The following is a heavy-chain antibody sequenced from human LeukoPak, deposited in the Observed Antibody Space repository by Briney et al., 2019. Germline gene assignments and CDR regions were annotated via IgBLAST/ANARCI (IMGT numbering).Heavy chain of an antibody. V-gene: IGHV3-74*01. CDR3: ARGPNSNWSGLDF. Sequence: GGSLRLSCTASGFSFSGHWMHWARQLPGKGLVWVSRISPTGSTTSYADSVRGRFTVSRDNAKNTLYLQVNDLRAEDTAVYYCARGPNSNWSGLDFWGQGTLLTVSS. J-gene: IGHJ4*02. CDR1: GFSFSGHW. D-gene: IGHD6-6*01. CDR2: ISPTGSTT.